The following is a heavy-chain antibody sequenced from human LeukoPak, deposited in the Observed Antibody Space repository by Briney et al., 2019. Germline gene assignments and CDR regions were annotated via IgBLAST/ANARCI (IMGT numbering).Heavy chain of an antibody. CDR1: GASIRSSSF. J-gene: IGHJ5*01. CDR2: IFYSGST. CDR3: ARRGITYSTSYFDS. V-gene: IGHV4-39*01. Sequence: SETLSLTCTVSGASIRSSSFWGWIRRPPGRGLEWIGHIFYSGSTYYNPSLKSRVTLSVDTSDNQFSLKLSSVTATDTAIYYCARRGITYSTSYFDSWGQGVLVTVSP. D-gene: IGHD2-2*01.